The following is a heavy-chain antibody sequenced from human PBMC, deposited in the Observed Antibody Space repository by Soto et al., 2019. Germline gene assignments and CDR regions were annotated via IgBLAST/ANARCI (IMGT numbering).Heavy chain of an antibody. V-gene: IGHV4-39*01. CDR1: GGSISSSGYY. CDR2: IYYNGDT. D-gene: IGHD3-16*01. CDR3: ARGGKYYQQETYFFDY. J-gene: IGHJ4*01. Sequence: SETLSLTCTVSGGSISSSGYYWAWLRQPPGRGLEWIGSIYYNGDTYFYPSLKSRVTISVDTSKNQFSLKLTSVTAADTALFFCARGGKYYQQETYFFDYWGQGSLVTVSS.